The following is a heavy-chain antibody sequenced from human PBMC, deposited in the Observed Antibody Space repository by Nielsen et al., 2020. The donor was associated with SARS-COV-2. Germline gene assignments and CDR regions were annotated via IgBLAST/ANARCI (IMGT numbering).Heavy chain of an antibody. J-gene: IGHJ4*02. CDR2: MNPNSGNT. CDR3: ARDSSGTYRRVDY. V-gene: IGHV1-8*02. CDR1: GGTFSTYA. Sequence: ASVKVSCKASGGTFSTYAISWVRQAPGQGLEWMGWMNPNSGNTGYAQKFQGRVTMTRNRSTSTAYMELSSLRSEDTAVYYCARDSSGTYRRVDYWGQGTLVTVSS. D-gene: IGHD3-22*01.